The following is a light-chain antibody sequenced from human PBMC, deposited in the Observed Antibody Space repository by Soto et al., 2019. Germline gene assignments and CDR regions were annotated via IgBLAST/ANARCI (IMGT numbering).Light chain of an antibody. Sequence: EIVMTQSPATLSASPGERATLSCRASQSINSKLAWYQQKPGQAPRLLIYGASIRATGIPARFSGSGSGTEFTLTISSLQSEDLAVYYCQEYNHWHPITFGRGTKVDIK. CDR2: GAS. V-gene: IGKV3-15*01. J-gene: IGKJ4*01. CDR1: QSINSK. CDR3: QEYNHWHPIT.